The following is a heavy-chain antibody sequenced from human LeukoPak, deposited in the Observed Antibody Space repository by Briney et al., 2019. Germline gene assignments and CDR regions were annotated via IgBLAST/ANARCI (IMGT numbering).Heavy chain of an antibody. CDR1: GGSISSGSYY. Sequence: PSETLSLTCTVSGGSISSGSYYWSWIRQPAGKGLEWIGRIYTSGSTNYNPSLKSRVTISLDTSKNQFSLKLSSVTAADTAVYYCTNSIDFDYGDYYFDYWGQGALVTISS. CDR2: IYTSGST. V-gene: IGHV4-61*02. D-gene: IGHD4-17*01. J-gene: IGHJ4*02. CDR3: TNSIDFDYGDYYFDY.